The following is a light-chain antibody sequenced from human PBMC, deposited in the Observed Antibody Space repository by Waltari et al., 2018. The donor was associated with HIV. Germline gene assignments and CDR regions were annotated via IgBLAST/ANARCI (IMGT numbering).Light chain of an antibody. CDR2: EVS. J-gene: IGLJ2*01. V-gene: IGLV2-14*01. CDR3: SSYTSSSTPVI. CDR1: SSDVGGYHY. Sequence: QSALTQPASVSGSPGPSITISCTGTSSDVGGYHYVSWYQQHPGKAPKLMIYEVSNRPSGVSNHFSGSKSGNTASLTISGLQAEDEADYYCSSYTSSSTPVIFGGGTKLTVL.